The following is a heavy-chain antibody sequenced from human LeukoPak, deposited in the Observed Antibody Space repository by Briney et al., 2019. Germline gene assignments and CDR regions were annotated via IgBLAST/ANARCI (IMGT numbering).Heavy chain of an antibody. CDR1: GFTYSSHS. J-gene: IGHJ4*02. CDR2: ISSSRSYI. Sequence: PGGSLRLSCATSGFTYSSHSMNWVRQAPGKGLEGVSSISSSRSYIYYADSVKGRFTISRENAKDTLYLQMNSLRGEDTAVYYCARGLYATVTSDYWGQGTLVTVSS. CDR3: ARGLYATVTSDY. V-gene: IGHV3-21*01. D-gene: IGHD4-17*01.